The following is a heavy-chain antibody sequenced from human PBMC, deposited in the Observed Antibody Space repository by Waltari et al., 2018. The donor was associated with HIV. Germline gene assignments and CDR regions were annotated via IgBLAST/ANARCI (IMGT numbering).Heavy chain of an antibody. CDR2: NNPNSGGT. CDR3: ARVPQGRLGELSTYYFDY. CDR1: GYTFSDNY. V-gene: IGHV1-2*02. D-gene: IGHD3-16*01. J-gene: IGHJ4*02. Sequence: QVQLVQSGAVVKKPGASVKVSCKTSGYTFSDNYIHWMRQAPGQGPEWMGWNNPNSGGTNYAQRFQDRVTLTRDTHISTVFMDLSRLASDDTAVYYCARVPQGRLGELSTYYFDYWGQGSLVIVSS.